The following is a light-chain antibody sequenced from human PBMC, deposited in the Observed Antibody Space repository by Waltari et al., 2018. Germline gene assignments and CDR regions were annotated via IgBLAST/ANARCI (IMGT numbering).Light chain of an antibody. CDR3: QQSYNSPMYT. CDR1: QSISRY. J-gene: IGKJ2*01. V-gene: IGKV1-39*01. CDR2: ASP. Sequence: DIQLTQSPSSLSASVGDRVTITCRASQSISRYLNWYQQKLGKAPKLLIFASPNLQSGVPSRFSGGGSGTDFTLTISSLQPEDFATYYCQQSYNSPMYTFGQGTKVEIK.